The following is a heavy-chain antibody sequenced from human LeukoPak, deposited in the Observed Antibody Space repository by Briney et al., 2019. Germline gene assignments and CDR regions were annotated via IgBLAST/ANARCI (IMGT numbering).Heavy chain of an antibody. D-gene: IGHD3-16*01. CDR2: ISGSGRST. V-gene: IGHV3-23*01. Sequence: GGSLRLSCVVSGFTFSSYAMSWVRQAPGKGLEWVSAISGSGRSTYYAGSVKGRFTISRDNAKNSLYLQMSSLRAEDAAVYYCAREGGYQYYYAMDVWGQGTTVTVSS. CDR3: AREGGYQYYYAMDV. CDR1: GFTFSSYA. J-gene: IGHJ6*02.